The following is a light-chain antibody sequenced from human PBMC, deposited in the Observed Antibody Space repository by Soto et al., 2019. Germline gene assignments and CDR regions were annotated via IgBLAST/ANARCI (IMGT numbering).Light chain of an antibody. CDR3: SSYTINRTYV. Sequence: QSVLTQPASVSGSPGQSITISCTGTSSDVGGYNYVSWYQQHPGKAPKLMIYEVSNRPSGVSNRFSGSKSGNTASLTVSGLRTEDEGDYYCSSYTINRTYVFGTGTKVTVL. J-gene: IGLJ1*01. V-gene: IGLV2-14*01. CDR2: EVS. CDR1: SSDVGGYNY.